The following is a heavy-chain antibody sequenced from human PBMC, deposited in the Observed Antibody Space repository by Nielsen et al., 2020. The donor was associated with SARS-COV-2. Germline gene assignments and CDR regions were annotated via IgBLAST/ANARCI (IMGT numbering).Heavy chain of an antibody. CDR1: GFTFSSYE. CDR2: ISSSSTI. J-gene: IGHJ4*02. CDR3: ASIAVAGPGY. Sequence: GESLKISCAASGFTFSSYEMNWVRQAPGKGLEWVSYISSSSTIYYADSVKGRFTISRDNAKNSLYLQMNSLRAEDTAVYYCASIAVAGPGYWGQGTLVTVSS. D-gene: IGHD6-19*01. V-gene: IGHV3-48*03.